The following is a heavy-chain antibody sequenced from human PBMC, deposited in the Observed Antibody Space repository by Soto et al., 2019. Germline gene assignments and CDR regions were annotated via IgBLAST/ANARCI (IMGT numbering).Heavy chain of an antibody. CDR3: ARSGLVANYYYGMDV. V-gene: IGHV4-31*03. CDR1: GGSISSGGYY. CDR2: IYYSGST. D-gene: IGHD2-15*01. J-gene: IGHJ6*02. Sequence: PSETLSLTCTVSGGSISSGGYYWSWIRQHPGKGLEWIGYIYYSGSTYYNPSLKSRVTISVDTSKNQFSLKLSSVTAADTAVYYCARSGLVANYYYGMDVWGQGTTVTVS.